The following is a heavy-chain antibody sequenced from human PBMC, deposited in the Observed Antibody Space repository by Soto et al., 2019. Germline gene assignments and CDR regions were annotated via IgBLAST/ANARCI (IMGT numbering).Heavy chain of an antibody. V-gene: IGHV3-48*02. J-gene: IGHJ4*02. CDR3: ARVSWEVVTAIPHFFDY. Sequence: GGSLRLSCAASGFTFSSYSMNWVRQAPGKGLEWVSYISSSSSTIYYADSVKGRLTISRDNAKNSLYLQMNSLRDEDTAVYYCARVSWEVVTAIPHFFDYWGQGTLVTVSS. D-gene: IGHD2-21*02. CDR2: ISSSSSTI. CDR1: GFTFSSYS.